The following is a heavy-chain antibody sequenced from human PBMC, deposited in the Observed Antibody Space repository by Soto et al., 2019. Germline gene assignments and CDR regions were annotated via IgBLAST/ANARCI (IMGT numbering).Heavy chain of an antibody. J-gene: IGHJ6*04. CDR1: GFTFSNYG. CDR2: ILNDGSNR. Sequence: QVQLVESGGGVVQPGRSLRLSCAASGFTFSNYGMHWVRQAPGKGLEWVAVILNDGSNRYHADSVKDRFTISRDNLKTMLYWQMNSRRAEDTAVYYCERDDEYSGNGMGVWGEGTTVTVSP. V-gene: IGHV3-33*01. D-gene: IGHD3-10*01. CDR3: ERDDEYSGNGMGV.